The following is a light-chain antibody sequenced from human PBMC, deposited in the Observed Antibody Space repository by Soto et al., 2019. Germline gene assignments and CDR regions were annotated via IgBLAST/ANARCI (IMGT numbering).Light chain of an antibody. Sequence: DIQMTQSPSTLSASGGDRVTITCRASQSSSSWLAWYQQKPGKAPKLMIYDAASLESGVPSRFSGSGSGTEFTITISSLQPDDFENYHCQQYNSAYPVGQGTKLQSK. CDR2: DAA. V-gene: IGKV1-5*01. J-gene: IGKJ2*01. CDR3: QQYNSAYP. CDR1: QSSSSW.